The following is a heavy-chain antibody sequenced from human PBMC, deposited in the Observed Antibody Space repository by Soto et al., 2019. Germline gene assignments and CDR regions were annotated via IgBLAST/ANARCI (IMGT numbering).Heavy chain of an antibody. CDR1: GGSISSGDYY. CDR3: ARGRGLWFGDRLQNWFDP. J-gene: IGHJ5*02. V-gene: IGHV4-30-4*08. CDR2: IYYSGST. D-gene: IGHD3-10*01. Sequence: PSETLSLTCTVSGGSISSGDYYWSWIRQPPGKGLEWIGYIYYSGSTHYNPSLKSRVTISVDTSKNQFSLKLSSVTAADTAVYYCARGRGLWFGDRLQNWFDPWGQGTLVTVS.